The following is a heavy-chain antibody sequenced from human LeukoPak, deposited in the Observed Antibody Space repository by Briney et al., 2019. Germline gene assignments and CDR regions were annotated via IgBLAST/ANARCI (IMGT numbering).Heavy chain of an antibody. J-gene: IGHJ5*02. CDR1: GFTCSSYS. V-gene: IGHV3-21*01. CDR3: ARDSRPGGLRFLEWPFDP. D-gene: IGHD3-3*01. CDR2: ISSSSYI. Sequence: PGGSLRLSCAASGFTCSSYSMNWVLQAPGKALEWVSSISSSSYIYYADSVKGRFTISRDNAKNSLYLQMNSLRAEDTAVYYCARDSRPGGLRFLEWPFDPWGQGTLVTVSS.